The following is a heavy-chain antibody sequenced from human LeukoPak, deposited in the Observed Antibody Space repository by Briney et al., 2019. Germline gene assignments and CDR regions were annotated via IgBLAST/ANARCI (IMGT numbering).Heavy chain of an antibody. CDR3: ARDPYNGSYGDDYYYYMDV. V-gene: IGHV3-21*01. Sequence: GGSLRLSCAASGFTFSSYAMNWVRQTPGKGLEWVSSITRGSIYTFYADSVKGRFTISRDNAKNSLSLQMNSLRAEDTAVYYCARDPYNGSYGDDYYYYMDVWGKGTTVTISS. D-gene: IGHD1-26*01. CDR2: ITRGSIYT. CDR1: GFTFSSYA. J-gene: IGHJ6*03.